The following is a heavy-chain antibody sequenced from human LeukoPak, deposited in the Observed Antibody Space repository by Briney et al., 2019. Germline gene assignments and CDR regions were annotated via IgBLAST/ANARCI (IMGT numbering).Heavy chain of an antibody. V-gene: IGHV3-21*01. Sequence: GASLRLSCAAAGFTFSSYSMNWVRQAPGKGLEWVSSISSSSSYIYYADSVKGRFTISRDNAKNSLYLQMNSLRAEDTALYYCAVGKDSLGYCSSTSCSQAYWGQGTLVTVSS. CDR2: ISSSSSYI. CDR1: GFTFSSYS. D-gene: IGHD2-2*01. J-gene: IGHJ4*02. CDR3: AVGKDSLGYCSSTSCSQAY.